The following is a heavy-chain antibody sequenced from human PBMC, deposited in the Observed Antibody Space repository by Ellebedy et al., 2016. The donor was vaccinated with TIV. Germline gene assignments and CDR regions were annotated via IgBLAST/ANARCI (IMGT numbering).Heavy chain of an antibody. CDR3: ATEPMTTVTTRAFDI. CDR1: GGSISSGDYY. D-gene: IGHD4-11*01. Sequence: MPSETLSLTCTVSGGSISSGDYYWSWIRQPPGKGLEWIGYIYYSGSTYYNPSLKSRVTISVDTSKNQFSLKLSSVTAADTAVYYCATEPMTTVTTRAFDIWGQGTMVTVSS. V-gene: IGHV4-30-4*01. CDR2: IYYSGST. J-gene: IGHJ3*02.